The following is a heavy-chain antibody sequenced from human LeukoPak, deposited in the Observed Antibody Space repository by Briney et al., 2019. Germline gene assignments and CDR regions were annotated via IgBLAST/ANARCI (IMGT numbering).Heavy chain of an antibody. Sequence: ASVKVSCKASGYTFTSYGISWVRQAPGQGLEWMGWISAYNGNTNYAQKLQGRVTMTTDTSTSTAYMELRSLRSDDTAVYYCARDFSPPIAAAGSHPDYWGQGTLVTVSS. J-gene: IGHJ4*02. D-gene: IGHD6-13*01. CDR3: ARDFSPPIAAAGSHPDY. CDR1: GYTFTSYG. CDR2: ISAYNGNT. V-gene: IGHV1-18*01.